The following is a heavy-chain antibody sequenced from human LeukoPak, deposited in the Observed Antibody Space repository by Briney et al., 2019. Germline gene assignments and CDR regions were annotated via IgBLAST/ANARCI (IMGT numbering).Heavy chain of an antibody. V-gene: IGHV3-7*01. CDR2: IKEDGSET. CDR1: GFTFSTYW. D-gene: IGHD2-15*01. Sequence: GGSLRLSCAVSGFTFSTYWMSLVRQAPGKGLEWVANIKEDGSETHYVGSVRGRFTISRDNAKNSLFLQMNSLRAEDTAVYYCARDFTEFVAPFDYWGQGALVTVSS. CDR3: ARDFTEFVAPFDY. J-gene: IGHJ4*02.